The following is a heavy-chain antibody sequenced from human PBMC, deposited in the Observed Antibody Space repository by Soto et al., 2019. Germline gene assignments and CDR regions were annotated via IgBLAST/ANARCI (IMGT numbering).Heavy chain of an antibody. D-gene: IGHD3-9*01. J-gene: IGHJ5*02. V-gene: IGHV5-51*01. CDR2: IYPADSQT. CDR1: GFTFTNYW. Sequence: GESLKISCEVSGFTFTNYWIAWVRQMPGKGLEWMGGIYPADSQTRYSPTFQGQVAISADKSVNTAYLQWRSLKASDTAIYFCVRKETGYKSKWFGPWGQGTLVTVSS. CDR3: VRKETGYKSKWFGP.